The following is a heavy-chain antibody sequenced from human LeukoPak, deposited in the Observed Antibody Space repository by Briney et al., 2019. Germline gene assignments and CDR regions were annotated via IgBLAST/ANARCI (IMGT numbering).Heavy chain of an antibody. Sequence: GGSLRLSCAASGFTFSSYEMNWVRQAPGKGLEWVSYISSSGSTIYYADSVKGRFTISRDSAKNSLYLQMNSLRAEDTAVYYCASSSGWYRVDHWGQGTLVTVSS. V-gene: IGHV3-48*03. CDR3: ASSSGWYRVDH. CDR1: GFTFSSYE. CDR2: ISSSGSTI. D-gene: IGHD6-19*01. J-gene: IGHJ4*02.